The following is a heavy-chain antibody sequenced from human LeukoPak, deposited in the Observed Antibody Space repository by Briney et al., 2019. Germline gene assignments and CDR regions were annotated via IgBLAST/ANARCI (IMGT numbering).Heavy chain of an antibody. D-gene: IGHD4-23*01. CDR3: ARQGYSGHSQGAADY. CDR2: ISAYNGNT. J-gene: IGHJ4*02. V-gene: IGHV1-18*01. CDR1: GFTFSSYG. Sequence: SGGSLRLSCAASGFTFSSYGMSWVRQAPGQGLEWMGWISAYNGNTDYAQKFQGRVTMTTDTSTSTAHMELRSLRSDDTAVYYCARQGYSGHSQGAADYWGQGTLVTVSS.